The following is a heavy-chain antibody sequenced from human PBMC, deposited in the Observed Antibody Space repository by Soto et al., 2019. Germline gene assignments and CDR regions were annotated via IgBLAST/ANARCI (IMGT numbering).Heavy chain of an antibody. D-gene: IGHD6-19*01. J-gene: IGHJ2*01. Sequence: ASVKVSCKASGYTFTNYGIHWVRQAPGQRLEWMGWINAGNGNTKYSQNFQGRVTITRDTSATTAYMELSSLRSEDTAVFSCARSGYSSGWSYWYFDLWGRGTLVTVSS. V-gene: IGHV1-3*01. CDR2: INAGNGNT. CDR3: ARSGYSSGWSYWYFDL. CDR1: GYTFTNYG.